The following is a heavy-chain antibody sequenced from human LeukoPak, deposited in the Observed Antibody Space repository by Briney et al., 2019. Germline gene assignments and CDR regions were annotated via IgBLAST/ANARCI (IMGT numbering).Heavy chain of an antibody. CDR3: ARRDILTGYRDAFDI. Sequence: GESLKISCKGSGYSFTSYWIGWGRQMPGKSLEWMGLIYPGDSDTRYSPSFQGQVTISADKSISTAYLQWSSLKASDTAMYYCARRDILTGYRDAFDIWGQGTMVTVSS. CDR2: IYPGDSDT. D-gene: IGHD3-9*01. CDR1: GYSFTSYW. V-gene: IGHV5-51*01. J-gene: IGHJ3*02.